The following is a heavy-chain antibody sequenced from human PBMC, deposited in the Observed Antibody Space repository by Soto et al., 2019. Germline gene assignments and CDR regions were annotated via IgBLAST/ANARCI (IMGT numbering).Heavy chain of an antibody. CDR1: GFTFSSYW. J-gene: IGHJ2*01. CDR2: IKQDGSEK. D-gene: IGHD3-22*01. Sequence: EVQLVESGGGLGQPGGSLRLSCAASGFTFSSYWMSWVRQAPGKGLEWVANIKQDGSEKYYVDSVKGRFTISRDNAKNSLYLQMNSLRAEDTAVYYCARDRGWYYYDSSGYYLWYFDLWGRGTLVTVSS. V-gene: IGHV3-7*01. CDR3: ARDRGWYYYDSSGYYLWYFDL.